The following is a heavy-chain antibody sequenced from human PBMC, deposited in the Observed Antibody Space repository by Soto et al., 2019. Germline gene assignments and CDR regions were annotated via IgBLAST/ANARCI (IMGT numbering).Heavy chain of an antibody. CDR2: IYYSGST. J-gene: IGHJ5*02. CDR3: ARVPVDFWSGYGFDP. D-gene: IGHD3-3*01. V-gene: IGHV4-59*01. CDR1: GGSISSYY. Sequence: SETLSLTCTVSGGSISSYYWSWIRQPPGKGLEWIGYIYYSGSTNYNPSLKSRVTISVDTSKNQFSLKLSSVTAADTAVYYCARVPVDFWSGYGFDPWGQGTLVTVSS.